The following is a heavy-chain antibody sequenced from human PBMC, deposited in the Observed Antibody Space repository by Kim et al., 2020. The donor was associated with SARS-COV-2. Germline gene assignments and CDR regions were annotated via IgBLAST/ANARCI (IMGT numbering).Heavy chain of an antibody. Sequence: SETLSLTCTVSGGSVSSGSYYWSWIRQPPGKGLEWIGYIYYSGSTNYNPSLKSRVTISVDTSKNQFSLKLSSVTAADTAVYYCARDTGFNGRIDYWGQGTLVTVSS. V-gene: IGHV4-61*01. CDR1: GGSVSSGSYY. CDR3: ARDTGFNGRIDY. J-gene: IGHJ4*02. CDR2: IYYSGST. D-gene: IGHD2-8*01.